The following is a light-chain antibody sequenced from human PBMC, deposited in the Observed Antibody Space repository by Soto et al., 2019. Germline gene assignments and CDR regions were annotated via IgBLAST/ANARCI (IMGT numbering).Light chain of an antibody. Sequence: AIQLTQSPSSLSASVGDRVIITCRASQRVHTALAWYQQKPGDAPMLLIYDASTVEAGVPSRFSGSGSGTDFTLTISSLQPEDFATYYCQQFSNYPHVFGQGTRLEIK. V-gene: IGKV1D-13*01. CDR3: QQFSNYPHV. J-gene: IGKJ5*01. CDR2: DAS. CDR1: QRVHTA.